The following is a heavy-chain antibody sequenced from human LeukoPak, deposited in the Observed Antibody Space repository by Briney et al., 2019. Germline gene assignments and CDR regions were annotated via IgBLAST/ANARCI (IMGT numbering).Heavy chain of an antibody. Sequence: RSSETLSLTCTVSGYSISSGYYWGWIRQPPGKGLEWIGSIYHSGSTYYNPSLKSRVTISVDTSKNQFSLKLSSVTAADTAVYYCARVPINWFDPWGQGTLVTASS. CDR1: GYSISSGYY. CDR2: IYHSGST. J-gene: IGHJ5*02. V-gene: IGHV4-38-2*02. CDR3: ARVPINWFDP.